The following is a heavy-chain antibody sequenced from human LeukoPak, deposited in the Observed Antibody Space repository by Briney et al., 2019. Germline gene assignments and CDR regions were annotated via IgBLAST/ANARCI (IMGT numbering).Heavy chain of an antibody. CDR3: ARGYGNYGY. Sequence: PGGSLRLSCAASGLTFSSYWMSWVRQAPGKGLERVANIKQDGSEKYYVDSVKGRFTISRDNAKNSLYLQMNSLRAEDTAVYYCARGYGNYGYWGQGTLVTVSS. J-gene: IGHJ4*02. CDR1: GLTFSSYW. V-gene: IGHV3-7*01. CDR2: IKQDGSEK. D-gene: IGHD4-11*01.